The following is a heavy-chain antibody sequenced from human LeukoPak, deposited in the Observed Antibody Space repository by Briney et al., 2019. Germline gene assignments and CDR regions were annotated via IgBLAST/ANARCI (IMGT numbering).Heavy chain of an antibody. J-gene: IGHJ5*02. V-gene: IGHV3-23*01. CDR3: AKDFGVVVVANWFDP. Sequence: PGGSLRLSCAASTFTFSRYAMAWVRQAPGKGLEWVSAISPTGASTYYADSVKGRFTISRDNSKNTLSLEMNSLRAEDTAVYYCAKDFGVVVVANWFDPWGQGTLVTVSS. CDR2: ISPTGAST. CDR1: TFTFSRYA. D-gene: IGHD2-15*01.